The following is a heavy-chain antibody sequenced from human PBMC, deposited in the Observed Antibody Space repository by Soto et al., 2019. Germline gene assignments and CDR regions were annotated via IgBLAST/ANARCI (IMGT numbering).Heavy chain of an antibody. V-gene: IGHV3-13*01. J-gene: IGHJ4*02. CDR2: IGVAGDT. Sequence: PGGSLRLSCAASGFVFSDHDMHWVRQVPGKGLEWVSEIGVAGDTYYPDSVKGRFTISRGNARKTLYLQMTSLRVGDTATYYCVRDRYYGSGSLFENWGQGTPVTVSS. D-gene: IGHD3-10*01. CDR3: VRDRYYGSGSLFEN. CDR1: GFVFSDHD.